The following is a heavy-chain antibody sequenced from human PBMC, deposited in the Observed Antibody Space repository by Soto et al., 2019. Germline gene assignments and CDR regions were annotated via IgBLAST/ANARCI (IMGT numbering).Heavy chain of an antibody. Sequence: SETLSLTCTVSGGSISSGDYYWSWIRQPPGKGLEWIGYIHYSGSTYYNPSLKSRVTISVDTSKNQFSLKLSSVTAADTAVYYCARDEVRYDSSGYYPSATFDIWGQGTMVTVSS. V-gene: IGHV4-30-4*01. CDR2: IHYSGST. J-gene: IGHJ3*02. D-gene: IGHD3-22*01. CDR3: ARDEVRYDSSGYYPSATFDI. CDR1: GGSISSGDYY.